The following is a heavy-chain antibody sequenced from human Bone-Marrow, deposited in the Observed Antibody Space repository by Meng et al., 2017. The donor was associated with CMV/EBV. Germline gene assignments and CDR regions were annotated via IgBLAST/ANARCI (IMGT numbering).Heavy chain of an antibody. CDR3: ARELTIFGVVIGYDAFDI. J-gene: IGHJ3*02. Sequence: SVKVSCKASGGIFSRYAISWVRQAPGQGLEWMGGIIPILGIANYAQKFQGRVTITADKSTSTAYMELSSLRSEDTAVYYCARELTIFGVVIGYDAFDIWGQGTMVTVSS. CDR1: GGIFSRYA. D-gene: IGHD3-3*01. CDR2: IIPILGIA. V-gene: IGHV1-69*10.